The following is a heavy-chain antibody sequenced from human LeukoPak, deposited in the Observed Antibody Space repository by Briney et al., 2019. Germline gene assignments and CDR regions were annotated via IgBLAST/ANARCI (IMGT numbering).Heavy chain of an antibody. J-gene: IGHJ6*04. D-gene: IGHD3-10*01. CDR3: AKGTTDYGSGYGMDV. CDR1: GFSFRNYA. Sequence: GGSLRLCCAASGFSFRNYAMNWGRQAPGKGLECVSAISGISTGGGSTFYADSVKGRFTISRDNSNNMSYLQMNSLRAEDTAVYYCAKGTTDYGSGYGMDVWGKGTTVTVSS. V-gene: IGHV3-23*01. CDR2: ISGISTGGGST.